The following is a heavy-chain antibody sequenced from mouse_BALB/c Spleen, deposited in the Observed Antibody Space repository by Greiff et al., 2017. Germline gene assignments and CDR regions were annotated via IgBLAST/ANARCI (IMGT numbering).Heavy chain of an antibody. CDR2: INPYNGDT. CDR3: AREELCYFDV. V-gene: IGHV1-20*02. Sequence: VQLQQSGPELVKPGASVKISCKASGYSFTGYFMNWVMQSHGKSLEWIGRINPYNGDTFYNQKFKGKATLTVDKSSSTAHMELRSLASEDSAVYYCAREELCYFDVWGAGTTVTVSS. J-gene: IGHJ1*01. CDR1: GYSFTGYF.